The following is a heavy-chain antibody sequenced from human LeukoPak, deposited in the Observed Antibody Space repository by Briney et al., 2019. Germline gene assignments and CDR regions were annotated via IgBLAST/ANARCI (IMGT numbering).Heavy chain of an antibody. D-gene: IGHD3-10*01. V-gene: IGHV3-23*02. Sequence: GGSLRLSCAVSGFTFSGHGMHWVRQVPGKGLEWVASISGGGSDTYNEDAVKGRVTISRDNYKSTLSLQMNSLRAEDTAVYYCAKGGAYGSGSYCDYWGQGTLVTVSS. CDR2: ISGGGSDT. J-gene: IGHJ4*02. CDR3: AKGGAYGSGSYCDY. CDR1: GFTFSGHG.